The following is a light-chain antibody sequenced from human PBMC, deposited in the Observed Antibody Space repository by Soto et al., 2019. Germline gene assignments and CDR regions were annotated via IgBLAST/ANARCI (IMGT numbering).Light chain of an antibody. CDR2: DVA. Sequence: QSALTQPASVSGSPGQSITISCTGTSSDIGGYNYVAWYQQHQGKAPKLIIYDVAVRPSGVSNRFSGSKSGNTASLAISGLQAEDEAHYYCSSYTGASALYVFGTGTKLTVL. J-gene: IGLJ1*01. V-gene: IGLV2-14*03. CDR3: SSYTGASALYV. CDR1: SSDIGGYNY.